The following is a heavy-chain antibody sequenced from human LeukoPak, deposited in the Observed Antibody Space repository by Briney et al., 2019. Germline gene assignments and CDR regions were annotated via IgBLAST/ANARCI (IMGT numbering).Heavy chain of an antibody. CDR2: IYYSGST. J-gene: IGHJ4*02. D-gene: IGHD3-10*01. V-gene: IGHV4-59*08. Sequence: SETLSLTCTVSGGSISSYYWSCIRQPPGKGLECIGYIYYSGSTNYNPSLKSRVTISVDTSKNQFSLKLSSVTAADTAVYYCARHEVTMVRGVIIPKPPGYWGQGTLVTVSS. CDR3: ARHEVTMVRGVIIPKPPGY. CDR1: GGSISSYY.